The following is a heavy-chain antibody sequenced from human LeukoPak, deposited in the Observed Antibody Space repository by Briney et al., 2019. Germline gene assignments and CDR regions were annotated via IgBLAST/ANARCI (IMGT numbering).Heavy chain of an antibody. V-gene: IGHV5-51*01. CDR2: TYTADSET. CDR1: GYSFTSYW. J-gene: IGHJ3*02. D-gene: IGHD5-12*01. Sequence: GESLKISCKGSGYSFTSYWIGWVRQMPGKGLEWMGITYTADSETRCSPSFQGQVTISVDKSISTAYLQWSSLKASDTAMYYCARPKRIGYSGFTTPAFDIWGQGTVVTVSS. CDR3: ARPKRIGYSGFTTPAFDI.